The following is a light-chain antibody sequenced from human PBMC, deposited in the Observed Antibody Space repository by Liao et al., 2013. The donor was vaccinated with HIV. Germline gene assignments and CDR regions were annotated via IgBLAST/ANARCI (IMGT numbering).Light chain of an antibody. CDR3: QTWDRNSVI. J-gene: IGLJ2*01. V-gene: IGLV3-21*01. CDR2: YDS. CDR1: NIGSKS. Sequence: SYELTQPPSVSVAPGKTAGITCGGNNIGSKSVHWYQQKPGQAPVLVIYYDSARPSGIPERFSGSNSGNTATLTISGTQALDEADFYCQTWDRNSVIFGGGTKLTVL.